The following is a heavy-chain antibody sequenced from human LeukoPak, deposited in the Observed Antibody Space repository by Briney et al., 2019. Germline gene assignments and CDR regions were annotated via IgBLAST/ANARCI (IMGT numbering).Heavy chain of an antibody. CDR3: AKSGLAAAGQRGYFDY. J-gene: IGHJ4*02. D-gene: IGHD6-13*01. CDR2: ITNSGNSK. V-gene: IGHV3-48*01. Sequence: GGSLRLSCAASEFTFSSYSMNWVRQAPGKGLEWVSYITNSGNSKSYADSVKGRFTISRDNTKNSLYLQVNSLRADDTAMYYCAKSGLAAAGQRGYFDYWGQGTLVTVSS. CDR1: EFTFSSYS.